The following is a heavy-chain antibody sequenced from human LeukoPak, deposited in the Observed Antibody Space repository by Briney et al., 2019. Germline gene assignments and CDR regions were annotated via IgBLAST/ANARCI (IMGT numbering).Heavy chain of an antibody. V-gene: IGHV4-59*01. D-gene: IGHD4-17*01. Sequence: SETLSLTCTVSGGSISSYYWNWIRQPPGKGLEWIGYIYYSGSTNYNPSLKSRVTISVDTSKNQFSLKLSSVTAADTAMYYCAREAVDYGDYVGTFDIWGQGTMVTVSS. J-gene: IGHJ3*02. CDR3: AREAVDYGDYVGTFDI. CDR2: IYYSGST. CDR1: GGSISSYY.